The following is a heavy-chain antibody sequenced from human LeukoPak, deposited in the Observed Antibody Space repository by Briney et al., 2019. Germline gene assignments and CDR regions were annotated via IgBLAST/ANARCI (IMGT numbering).Heavy chain of an antibody. J-gene: IGHJ4*02. Sequence: GGSLRLSCAASGSTFRNYWMTWVRQAPGKGLEWVANIKQDGSEKYYVDSVEGRFTISRENAKNSVYLQMRGLRAEDTAVYYCARDDYNSGPGDYWGQGTLVTVSS. CDR2: IKQDGSEK. D-gene: IGHD4-11*01. CDR3: ARDDYNSGPGDY. CDR1: GSTFRNYW. V-gene: IGHV3-7*01.